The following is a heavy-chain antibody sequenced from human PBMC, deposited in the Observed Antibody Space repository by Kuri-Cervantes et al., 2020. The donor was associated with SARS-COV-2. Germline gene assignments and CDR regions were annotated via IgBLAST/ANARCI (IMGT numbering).Heavy chain of an antibody. Sequence: GESLKISCAASGFTFSSYAMSWVRQAPGKGLEWVSAISGSGGSTYYADSVKGRFTISRDNAKNSLFLQLNSLRVEDTAVYYCARNVTAYSSSSYAFDIWGQGTTVTVSS. J-gene: IGHJ3*02. V-gene: IGHV3-23*01. CDR1: GFTFSSYA. D-gene: IGHD6-6*01. CDR2: ISGSGGST. CDR3: ARNVTAYSSSSYAFDI.